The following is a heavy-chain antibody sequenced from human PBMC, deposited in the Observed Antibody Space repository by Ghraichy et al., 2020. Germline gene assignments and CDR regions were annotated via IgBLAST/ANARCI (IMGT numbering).Heavy chain of an antibody. V-gene: IGHV4-59*02. Sequence: GSLSLTCTVSGTSVRSYFWSWIRQPPGKGLEWIGDIFYSGSTNYNPSLKSRVTISIDASSNQFSLNLSSVTAADTAVYYCARMGGYKDPLWYWGQGTLVAVSS. CDR2: IFYSGST. CDR1: GTSVRSYF. CDR3: ARMGGYKDPLWY. J-gene: IGHJ4*02. D-gene: IGHD3-10*01.